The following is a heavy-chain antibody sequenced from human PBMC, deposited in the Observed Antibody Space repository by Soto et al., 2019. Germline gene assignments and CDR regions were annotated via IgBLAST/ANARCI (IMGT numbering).Heavy chain of an antibody. CDR3: AQEVGYSCGYDYFDY. D-gene: IGHD6-19*01. Sequence: EVQLLGSGGGLVQPGGSLRLSCAASGFTFSSYAMSWVRQAPGKGLEWVSGISGSGVSTHYADSVKGRFTISRDNSKNTLYLEMNSLGAEDTAAYYCAQEVGYSCGYDYFDYWGQGTLVTVSS. J-gene: IGHJ4*02. V-gene: IGHV3-23*01. CDR1: GFTFSSYA. CDR2: ISGSGVST.